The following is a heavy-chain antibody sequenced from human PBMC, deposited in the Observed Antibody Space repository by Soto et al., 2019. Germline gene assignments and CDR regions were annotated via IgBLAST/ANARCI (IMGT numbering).Heavy chain of an antibody. V-gene: IGHV1-2*04. Sequence: QVQLVQSGAEVKKPGASVKVSCKASGYTFTGYYMHWVRQAPGQGLEWMGWINPDSGGTNYAQKFQGWVTMTRDTSISTAYMELSRLRSADTAVYYCARGETGVDYALNIWGQGTMVTVSS. CDR3: ARGETGVDYALNI. D-gene: IGHD7-27*01. J-gene: IGHJ3*02. CDR2: INPDSGGT. CDR1: GYTFTGYY.